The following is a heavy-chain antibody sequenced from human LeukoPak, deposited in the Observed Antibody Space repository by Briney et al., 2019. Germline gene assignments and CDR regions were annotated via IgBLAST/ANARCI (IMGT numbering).Heavy chain of an antibody. Sequence: GGSLRLSCAASGFTFRSYSMNWVRQAPGKGLEWVSSISSSSSYIYYADSVKGRFTISRDNAKNSLYLQMNSLRAEDTAVYYCARDTGYCSGGSCWEYYFDYWGQGTLVTVSS. V-gene: IGHV3-21*04. CDR3: ARDTGYCSGGSCWEYYFDY. CDR2: ISSSSSYI. D-gene: IGHD2-15*01. CDR1: GFTFRSYS. J-gene: IGHJ4*02.